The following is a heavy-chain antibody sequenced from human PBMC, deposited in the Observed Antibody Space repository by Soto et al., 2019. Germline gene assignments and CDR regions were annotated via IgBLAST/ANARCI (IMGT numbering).Heavy chain of an antibody. CDR1: GFTFSIYN. V-gene: IGHV3-23*01. D-gene: IGHD1-20*01. CDR2: ITGSGDYT. Sequence: EVQLLESGGGLVQPGGSLRLSCVASGFTFSIYNMNWVRQAPGKGLEWVSVITGSGDYTNYADSVKGRFTISRDNSKNTLHLQMNSLRAEDTAVYFCARRITSSFDYWGQGTLVTVSS. CDR3: ARRITSSFDY. J-gene: IGHJ4*02.